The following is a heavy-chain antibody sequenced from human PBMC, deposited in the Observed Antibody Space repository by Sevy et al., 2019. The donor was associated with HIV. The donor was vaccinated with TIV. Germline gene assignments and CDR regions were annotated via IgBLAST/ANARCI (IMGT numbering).Heavy chain of an antibody. CDR1: GFAFRDSA. D-gene: IGHD4-17*01. CDR3: ARMVSGGLRWELIKENAFDI. V-gene: IGHV3-30-3*01. J-gene: IGHJ3*02. CDR2: ISHGGSYE. Sequence: GGSLRLSCEASGFAFRDSAIHWVRQSPGKGLEWVALISHGGSYEYYVDSVKGRLTVSSDRSKNILYLQMDSLRAVDTAVYYCARMVSGGLRWELIKENAFDIWGQGTAVTVSS.